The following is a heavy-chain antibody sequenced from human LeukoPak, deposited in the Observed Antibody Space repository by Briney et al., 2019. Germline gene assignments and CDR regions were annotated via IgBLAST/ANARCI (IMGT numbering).Heavy chain of an antibody. D-gene: IGHD2-2*01. CDR2: IWYDGSNK. J-gene: IGHJ4*02. Sequence: GGSLRLSCAASGFTFSSYGMHWVRQAPGKGLEWVAVIWYDGSNKYHADSVKGRFTISRDNSKNTLYLQMNSLRAEDTAVYYCARVKYCSSSSCYSAFDYWGQGTLVTVSS. CDR1: GFTFSSYG. V-gene: IGHV3-33*01. CDR3: ARVKYCSSSSCYSAFDY.